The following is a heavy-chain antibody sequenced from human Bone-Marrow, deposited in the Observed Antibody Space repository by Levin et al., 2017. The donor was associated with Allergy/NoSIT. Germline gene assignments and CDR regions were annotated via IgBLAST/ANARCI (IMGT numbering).Heavy chain of an antibody. CDR2: INPNSGGT. J-gene: IGHJ5*02. V-gene: IGHV1-2*04. D-gene: IGHD2-8*01. CDR1: GYTFTDYY. Sequence: GASVKVSCKASGYTFTDYYIHWVRQAPGQGLEWMGWINPNSGGTRYAQNFQGWVTMTRDTSTSTAYMELSRLRSDGTAVYYCARDTAQTCSNGLCNWFDPWGQGTLVTVSS. CDR3: ARDTAQTCSNGLCNWFDP.